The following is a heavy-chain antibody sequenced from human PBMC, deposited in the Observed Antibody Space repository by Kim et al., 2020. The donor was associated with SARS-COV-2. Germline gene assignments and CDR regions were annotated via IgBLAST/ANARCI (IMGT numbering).Heavy chain of an antibody. CDR3: AKDVAAAGTVLCDY. Sequence: GGSLRLSCAASGFTFSSYAMHWVRQAPGKGLEWVAVIWYDGSNKYYADSVKGRFTISRDNSKNTLYLQMNSLRAEDTAVYYCAKDVAAAGTVLCDYWGQGTLVTVSS. D-gene: IGHD6-13*01. CDR1: GFTFSSYA. V-gene: IGHV3-33*06. CDR2: IWYDGSNK. J-gene: IGHJ4*02.